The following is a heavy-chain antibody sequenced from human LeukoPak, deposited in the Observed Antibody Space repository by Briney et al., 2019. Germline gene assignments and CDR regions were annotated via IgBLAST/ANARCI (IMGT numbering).Heavy chain of an antibody. CDR1: GFTVSSNY. CDR3: ARDFVYGGNSDEDYYYGMDV. J-gene: IGHJ6*02. D-gene: IGHD4-23*01. Sequence: PGGSLRLSCAASGFTVSSNYMSWVRQAPGKGPKWVSVIYSGGSTYYADSVKGRFTISRDNSKNTLYLQMNSLRAEDTAVYYCARDFVYGGNSDEDYYYGMDVWGQGTTVTVSS. CDR2: IYSGGST. V-gene: IGHV3-53*01.